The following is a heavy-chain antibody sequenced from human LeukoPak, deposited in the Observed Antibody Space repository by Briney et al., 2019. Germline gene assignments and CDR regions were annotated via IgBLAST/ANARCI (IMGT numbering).Heavy chain of an antibody. Sequence: SETLSLTRTVSGGSISSYYWSWIRQPAGKGLEWIGRIYNSGSTSYNPSLKSRVTMSLDTSKNQFSLKMSSVTAADTAVYYCASGPDFWSGYSYYYYMDVWGKGTTVTVSS. CDR3: ASGPDFWSGYSYYYYMDV. CDR2: IYNSGST. CDR1: GGSISSYY. J-gene: IGHJ6*03. V-gene: IGHV4-4*07. D-gene: IGHD3-3*01.